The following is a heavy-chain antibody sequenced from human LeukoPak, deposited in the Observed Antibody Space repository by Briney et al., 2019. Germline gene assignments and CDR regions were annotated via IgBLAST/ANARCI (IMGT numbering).Heavy chain of an antibody. V-gene: IGHV4-31*03. Sequence: SETLSLTCSVSGASIGSGGYYWTWIRQNPGQGLEWRGYVFYSGAAYYNPALRSRLTISLDTSQNQFNLKLTSLTAADTAVYYCARYGDYGTEGYYYMDVWGKGTRVTVSS. CDR1: GASIGSGGYY. CDR3: ARYGDYGTEGYYYMDV. CDR2: VFYSGAA. J-gene: IGHJ6*03. D-gene: IGHD4-17*01.